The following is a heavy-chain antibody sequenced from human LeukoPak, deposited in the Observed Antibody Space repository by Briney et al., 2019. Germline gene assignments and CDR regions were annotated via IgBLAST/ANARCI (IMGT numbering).Heavy chain of an antibody. CDR3: ARTIRGY. J-gene: IGHJ4*02. Sequence: PGGSLRLSCAASGFTFSNYWMSWVRQAPGKGREWVANIKEDGSEKHYVDSVKGQFTISRDNAKTSLYLQMNSLRVEHTAVYYCARTIRGYWGQGTLVTVSS. CDR1: GFTFSNYW. CDR2: IKEDGSEK. D-gene: IGHD3-10*01. V-gene: IGHV3-7*03.